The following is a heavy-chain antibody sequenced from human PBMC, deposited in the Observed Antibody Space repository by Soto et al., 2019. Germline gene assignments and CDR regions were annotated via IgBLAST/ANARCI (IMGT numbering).Heavy chain of an antibody. CDR1: GGSISSGGYY. V-gene: IGHV4-31*03. J-gene: IGHJ4*02. CDR3: ARGVPSNFDY. CDR2: IYYSGST. Sequence: KTSETLSLTCTVSGGSISSGGYYWSWIRQHPGKGLEWIGYIYYSGSTYYNPSLKSRVTISVDTSKNRFSLKLSSVTAADTAVYYCARGVPSNFDYWGQGTLVTVSS.